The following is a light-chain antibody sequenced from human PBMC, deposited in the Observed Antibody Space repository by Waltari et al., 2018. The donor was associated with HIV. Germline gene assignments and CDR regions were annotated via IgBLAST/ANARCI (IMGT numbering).Light chain of an antibody. J-gene: IGLJ2*01. CDR1: TSAIGGYNF. CDR3: SSFAGSDSRVV. V-gene: IGLV2-8*01. Sequence: ALTQPPPAPGPPGQSVPSSCIAATSAIGGYNFVSWYQQHQANAPKLIIYEINKRPSGFPGRFSGAKSGNVASLAVSGLQDDDEADYFCSSFAGSDSRVVFGGGTRLTVL. CDR2: EIN.